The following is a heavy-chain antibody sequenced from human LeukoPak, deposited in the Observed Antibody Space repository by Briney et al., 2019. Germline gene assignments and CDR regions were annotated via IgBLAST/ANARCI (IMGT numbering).Heavy chain of an antibody. CDR3: ASGGCSSTSRNLYNWFDP. CDR2: INHSGST. V-gene: IGHV4-34*01. J-gene: IGHJ5*02. CDR1: GGSFSGYY. Sequence: PSETLSLTCAVYGGSFSGYYWSWIRQPPGKGLEWIGEINHSGSTNYNPSLKSRVTISVDTSKNQFSLKLSSVTAADTAVYYCASGGCSSTSRNLYNWFDPWGQGTLVTVSS. D-gene: IGHD2-2*01.